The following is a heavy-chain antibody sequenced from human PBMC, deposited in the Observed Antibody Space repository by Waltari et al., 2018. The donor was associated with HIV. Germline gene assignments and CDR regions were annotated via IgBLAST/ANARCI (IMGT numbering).Heavy chain of an antibody. J-gene: IGHJ4*02. D-gene: IGHD3-22*01. CDR3: ARRPLDYYDSSGYLY. CDR1: GYSFTSYW. Sequence: EVQLVQSGAEVKKPGESLRISCKGSGYSFTSYWISWVRQMPGKGLEWMGRMDPSDSYTNYSPSFQGHVTISADKSISTAYLQWSSLKASDTAMYYCARRPLDYYDSSGYLYWGQGTLVTVSS. CDR2: MDPSDSYT. V-gene: IGHV5-10-1*01.